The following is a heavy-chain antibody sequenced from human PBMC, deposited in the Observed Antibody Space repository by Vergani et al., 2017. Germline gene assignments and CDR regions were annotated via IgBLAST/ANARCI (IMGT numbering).Heavy chain of an antibody. Sequence: QVQLVQSGAEVKKPGASVKVSCKASGYTITGYYMHWVRQAPGQGLEWMGWINPNSGGTNYAKKFKGRVTMTRDTSISTAYMELSRLRSDDTAVYYCARVDKRLLFDSKPDYWGQGTLVTVSS. CDR2: INPNSGGT. V-gene: IGHV1-2*02. D-gene: IGHD2-21*02. J-gene: IGHJ4*02. CDR3: ARVDKRLLFDSKPDY. CDR1: GYTITGYY.